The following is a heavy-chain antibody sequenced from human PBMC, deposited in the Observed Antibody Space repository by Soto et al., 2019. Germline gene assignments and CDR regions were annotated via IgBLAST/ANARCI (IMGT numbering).Heavy chain of an antibody. CDR2: IWYDGTKE. D-gene: IGHD6-13*01. CDR3: AKAGFRTTGYGTPLTS. V-gene: IGHV3-33*03. Sequence: QVQLVESGGGVVQPGRSLRLSGAASGFIFSAHATHWVRQAPGKGLEWVAVIWYDGTKEYYADTVKGRFTISRDNSKNTRHMQMKSLRGEDTAVYYCAKAGFRTTGYGTPLTSWGKGPLVTVS. J-gene: IGHJ5*02. CDR1: GFIFSAHA.